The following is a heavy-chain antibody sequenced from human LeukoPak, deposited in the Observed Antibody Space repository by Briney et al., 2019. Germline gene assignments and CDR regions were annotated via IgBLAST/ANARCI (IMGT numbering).Heavy chain of an antibody. V-gene: IGHV1-69*01. CDR1: GGTFSSYA. CDR2: IIPIFGTA. CDR3: AREGGDSSSWYDRLYWFDP. J-gene: IGHJ5*02. D-gene: IGHD6-13*01. Sequence: ASVKVSCKASGGTFSSYAISWVRQAPGQGLEWMGGIIPIFGTANYAQKFQGRVTITADESTSTAYMELSSLRSEDTAVYYCAREGGDSSSWYDRLYWFDPWGQGTLVTVSS.